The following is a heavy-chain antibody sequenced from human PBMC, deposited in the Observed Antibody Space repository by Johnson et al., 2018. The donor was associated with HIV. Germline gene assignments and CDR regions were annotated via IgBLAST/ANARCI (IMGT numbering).Heavy chain of an antibody. Sequence: EVQLVESGGGLVQPGGSLRLSCAASGFTFNDNWMGWVRQAPGKGLEWVANIKQDGSAKYYVDSVKGRFTISRDNAKNSLYLQMNSLRDEDTAVYYCARVIDQYFDSILDDAFDIWGQGTLVTVSS. J-gene: IGHJ3*02. CDR1: GFTFNDNW. D-gene: IGHD3-22*01. CDR2: IKQDGSAK. V-gene: IGHV3-7*01. CDR3: ARVIDQYFDSILDDAFDI.